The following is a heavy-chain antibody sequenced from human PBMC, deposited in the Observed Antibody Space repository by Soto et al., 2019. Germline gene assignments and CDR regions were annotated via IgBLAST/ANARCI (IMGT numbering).Heavy chain of an antibody. V-gene: IGHV3-33*01. J-gene: IGHJ4*02. CDR2: VCYDGTNK. D-gene: IGHD6-13*01. CDR1: GFTFKSYG. Sequence: QVQLVESGGGVVQPGRSLRLSCEASGFTFKSYGMHWVRQAPGKGLEWVAVVCYDGTNKKYADSVKGRFNIYRDNSKNTLYLQMDSLRAEDTGIYSCARGGHSSSWYRLEAYFFDYWGQGSLVTVSS. CDR3: ARGGHSSSWYRLEAYFFDY.